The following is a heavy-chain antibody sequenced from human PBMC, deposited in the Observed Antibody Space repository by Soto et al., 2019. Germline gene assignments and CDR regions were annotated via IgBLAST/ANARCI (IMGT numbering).Heavy chain of an antibody. Sequence: SETLSLTCTASGGSISCYYWNWIRQPPGKGLEWIGYIYYTGSTNSNPSLKSRVTISVDTSKNQFSLKLRSVTAADTAVYYCARAGRDGYNGLLDYWGQGTLVTVPQ. D-gene: IGHD5-12*01. CDR2: IYYTGST. CDR3: ARAGRDGYNGLLDY. V-gene: IGHV4-59*01. J-gene: IGHJ4*02. CDR1: GGSISCYY.